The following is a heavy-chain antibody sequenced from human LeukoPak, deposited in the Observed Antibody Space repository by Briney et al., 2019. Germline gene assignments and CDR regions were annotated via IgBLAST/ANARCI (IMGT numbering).Heavy chain of an antibody. J-gene: IGHJ4*02. CDR2: IRSKTDGGKT. V-gene: IGHV3-15*01. CDR1: GFTFSSYA. Sequence: PGGSLRLSCAGSGFTFSSYAMRWVRQAPGKGLEWVGRIRSKTDGGKTDYAAPVKGRFTISRDDSKNTLYLQMDSLKTEDTAVYYCTIPASGYSYGVLDSWGQGALVTVSS. D-gene: IGHD5-18*01. CDR3: TIPASGYSYGVLDS.